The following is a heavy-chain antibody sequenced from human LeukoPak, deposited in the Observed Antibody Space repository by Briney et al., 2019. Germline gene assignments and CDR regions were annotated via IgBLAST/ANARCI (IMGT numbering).Heavy chain of an antibody. Sequence: GGSLRLSCAASGFTFSSYAMHWVRQAPGKGLEWVAVISYDGSNKYYADSVKGRFTISRDNSKNTLYLQMNSLRAEDTAVYYCARDNHYYMDVWGKGTTVTASS. D-gene: IGHD1-14*01. CDR3: ARDNHYYMDV. J-gene: IGHJ6*03. CDR1: GFTFSSYA. V-gene: IGHV3-30*04. CDR2: ISYDGSNK.